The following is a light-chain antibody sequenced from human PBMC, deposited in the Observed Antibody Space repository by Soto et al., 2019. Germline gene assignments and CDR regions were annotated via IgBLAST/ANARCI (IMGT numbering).Light chain of an antibody. CDR2: AAS. V-gene: IGKV1-27*01. Sequence: DIQMTQSPSSLSASVGDRVTITCRASQGISNYLAWYQQKPGKVPKLLIYAASTLQSGVPSRFSSSGSETDFTLTISSMQPENVATYYCQKYNSAPRLTFGPGTKVDI. CDR3: QKYNSAPRLT. J-gene: IGKJ3*01. CDR1: QGISNY.